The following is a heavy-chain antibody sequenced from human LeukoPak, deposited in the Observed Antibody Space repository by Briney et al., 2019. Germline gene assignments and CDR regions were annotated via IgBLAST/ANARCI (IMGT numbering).Heavy chain of an antibody. CDR1: GGTFSSYA. Sequence: GASVKVSCKASGGTFSSYAISWVRQAPGQGLEWMGGIIPIFGTANYAQKFQGRVTITADESTSTAYMELSSLRSEDTAVYYCARVYYGSGSYFYAFDIWGQGTMVTVSS. CDR2: IIPIFGTA. D-gene: IGHD3-10*01. V-gene: IGHV1-69*13. J-gene: IGHJ3*02. CDR3: ARVYYGSGSYFYAFDI.